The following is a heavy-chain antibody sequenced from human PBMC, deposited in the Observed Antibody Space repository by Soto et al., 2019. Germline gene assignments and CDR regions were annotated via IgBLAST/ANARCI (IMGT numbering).Heavy chain of an antibody. CDR3: ARVGTLGDFWSGYLSYGMDV. D-gene: IGHD3-3*01. V-gene: IGHV3-53*01. J-gene: IGHJ6*02. Sequence: PGGSLRLSCAASGFTVSSNYMSWVRQAPGKGLEWVSVIYSGGSTYYADSVKGRFTISRDNSKNTLYLQMNSLRAEDTAVYYCARVGTLGDFWSGYLSYGMDVWGQGTTVTVSS. CDR2: IYSGGST. CDR1: GFTVSSNY.